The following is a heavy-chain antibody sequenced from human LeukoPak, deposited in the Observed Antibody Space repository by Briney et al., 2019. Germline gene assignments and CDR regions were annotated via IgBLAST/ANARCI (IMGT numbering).Heavy chain of an antibody. CDR2: IYYVGST. Sequence: NPSETLSLTCTVSGGSISSSSYYWGWIRQPPGKELEWIGSIYYVGSTYYNPSLKSRVTISVDTSKNQFSLRLTSVTAADTAVYYCASNYELVPRRVDYWGQGTLVTVSS. J-gene: IGHJ4*02. V-gene: IGHV4-39*07. CDR1: GGSISSSSYY. D-gene: IGHD3-3*01. CDR3: ASNYELVPRRVDY.